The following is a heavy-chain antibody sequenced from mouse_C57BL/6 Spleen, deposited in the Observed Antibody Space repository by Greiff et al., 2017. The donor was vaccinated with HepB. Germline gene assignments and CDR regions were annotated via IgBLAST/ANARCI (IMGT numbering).Heavy chain of an antibody. CDR3: ASYIYDGYEGYYVDY. V-gene: IGHV7-3*01. CDR2: IRNKANGYTT. J-gene: IGHJ2*01. Sequence: EVMLVESGGGLVQPGGSLSLSCAASGFTFTDYYMSWVRQPPGKALEWLGFIRNKANGYTTEYSASVKGRFTISRDNSQSILYLQMNALRAEDRATYDCASYIYDGYEGYYVDYWDQGTTLTVAS. CDR1: GFTFTDYY. D-gene: IGHD2-2*01.